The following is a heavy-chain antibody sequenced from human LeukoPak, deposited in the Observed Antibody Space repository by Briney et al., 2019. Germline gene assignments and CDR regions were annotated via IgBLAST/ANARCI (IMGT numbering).Heavy chain of an antibody. CDR3: AREIAAAGTGYYFDY. V-gene: IGHV1-2*02. D-gene: IGHD6-13*01. Sequence: GASVKVSCKASGYTFTGYYMHWVRQAPGQGLEWMGWINPNSGGTNYAQKFQGRVTMTRDTSISTAYMELSRLRSDDTAVYYCAREIAAAGTGYYFDYWGQGTLVTVSS. CDR2: INPNSGGT. J-gene: IGHJ4*02. CDR1: GYTFTGYY.